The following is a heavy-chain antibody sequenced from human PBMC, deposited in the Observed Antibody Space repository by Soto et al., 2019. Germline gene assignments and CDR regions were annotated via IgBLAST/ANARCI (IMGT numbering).Heavy chain of an antibody. J-gene: IGHJ6*02. D-gene: IGHD3-9*01. V-gene: IGHV1-46*01. Sequence: ASVKVSCKVSGYTLTELSMHWVRQAPGKGLEWMGIINPSGGSTSYAQKVQGRDTMTRDPSTSTVYMELSSLRSEDTAVYYCAREGVGVGPPLRYIDWWRTYYYYGMDVWGQGTTVTVSS. CDR1: GYTLTELS. CDR2: INPSGGST. CDR3: AREGVGVGPPLRYIDWWRTYYYYGMDV.